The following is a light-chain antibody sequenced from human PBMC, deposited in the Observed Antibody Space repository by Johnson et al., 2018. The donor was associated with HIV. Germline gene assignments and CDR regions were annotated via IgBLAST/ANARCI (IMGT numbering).Light chain of an antibody. CDR1: SSNIGNNY. J-gene: IGLJ1*01. Sequence: QSVLTQPPSVSAAPGQKVTISCSGSSSNIGNNYVSWYQQLPGTAPKLLIYDNNKRPSGIPDRFSVSKSGTSATLGITGLQTGDEADYYCGTWDSSLSAAFYVFGTGTKVTVL. V-gene: IGLV1-51*01. CDR2: DNN. CDR3: GTWDSSLSAAFYV.